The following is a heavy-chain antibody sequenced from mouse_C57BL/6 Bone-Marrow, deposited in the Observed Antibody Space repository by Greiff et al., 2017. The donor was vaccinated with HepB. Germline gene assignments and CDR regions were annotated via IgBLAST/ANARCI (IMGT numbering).Heavy chain of an antibody. V-gene: IGHV14-1*01. D-gene: IGHD1-1*01. CDR2: IDPEDGDT. CDR1: GFNIKDYY. J-gene: IGHJ4*01. CDR3: TTPCITTVVDYYAMDY. Sequence: EVQLVESGAELVRLGASVKLSCTASGFNIKDYYMHWVKQRPEQGLEWIGRIDPEDGDTEYAPKFQGKATMTADTSSNTAYLQLSSLTSEDTAVYYCTTPCITTVVDYYAMDYWGQGTSVTVSS.